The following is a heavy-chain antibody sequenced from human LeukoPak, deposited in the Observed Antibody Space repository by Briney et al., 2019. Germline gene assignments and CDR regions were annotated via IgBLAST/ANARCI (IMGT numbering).Heavy chain of an antibody. V-gene: IGHV3-21*01. J-gene: IGHJ5*02. CDR1: GFTFSSYS. Sequence: GGSLRLSCAASGFTFSSYSMNWVRQAPGKGLEWVSSISSSSSYIYYADSVKGRFTISRDNAKNSLYLQMNSLRAEDTAVYYCATYIVVVPAAIPNWFDPWGQGTLVTVSS. CDR3: ATYIVVVPAAIPNWFDP. CDR2: ISSSSSYI. D-gene: IGHD2-2*02.